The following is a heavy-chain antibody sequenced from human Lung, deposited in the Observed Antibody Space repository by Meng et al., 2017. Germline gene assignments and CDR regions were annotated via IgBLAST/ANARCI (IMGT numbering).Heavy chain of an antibody. CDR1: GGSFSGYY. D-gene: IGHD3-9*01. CDR3: ARGYDILTGPPLDY. J-gene: IGHJ4*02. Sequence: QVQLPQLGAGLLKPSETLSLTCAVYGGSFSGYYWSWIRQPPGKGLEWIGEINHSGSTNYNPSLQSRVTISVDTSKNQFSLKLSSVTAADTAVYYCARGYDILTGPPLDYWGQGTLVTVSS. V-gene: IGHV4-34*02. CDR2: INHSGST.